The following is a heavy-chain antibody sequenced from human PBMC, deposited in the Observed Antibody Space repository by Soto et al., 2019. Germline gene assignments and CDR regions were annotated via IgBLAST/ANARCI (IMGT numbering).Heavy chain of an antibody. CDR3: AKDGKGRAAAGLRYYYYGMDV. J-gene: IGHJ6*02. D-gene: IGHD6-13*01. V-gene: IGHV3-9*01. CDR1: GFTFDDYA. Sequence: GGSLRLSCAASGFTFDDYAMHWVRQAPGKGLEWVSGISWNSGSIGYADSVKGRFTISRDNAKNSLYLQMNSLRAEDTALYYCAKDGKGRAAAGLRYYYYGMDVWGQGTTVTVSS. CDR2: ISWNSGSI.